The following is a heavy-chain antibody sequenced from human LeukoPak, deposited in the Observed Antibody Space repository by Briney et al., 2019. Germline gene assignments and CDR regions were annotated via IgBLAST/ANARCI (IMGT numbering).Heavy chain of an antibody. CDR1: GFTFSSYW. J-gene: IGHJ4*02. V-gene: IGHV3-7*01. D-gene: IGHD3-10*01. CDR3: ARLVWFGELFLDY. Sequence: PGGSLRLSCAASGFTFSSYWMSWVRQAPGKGLEWVANIKQDGSEKYYVDSVKGRFTISRDNAKNSLYLQMNSLRAEDTAVYYCARLVWFGELFLDYWGQGTLVTVSS. CDR2: IKQDGSEK.